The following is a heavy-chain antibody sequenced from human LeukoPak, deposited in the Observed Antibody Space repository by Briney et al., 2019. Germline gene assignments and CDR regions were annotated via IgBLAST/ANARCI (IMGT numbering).Heavy chain of an antibody. Sequence: SETLSLTCTVSGGSISSYYWSWIRQPPGKGLEWIGYIYYSGSTNYNPSLKSRVTISVDTSKNQFSLKLSSVTAADTAVYYCARVPKVARRSLAAARVYYFDYWGQGTLVTVSS. D-gene: IGHD6-13*01. CDR3: ARVPKVARRSLAAARVYYFDY. CDR1: GGSISSYY. V-gene: IGHV4-59*12. J-gene: IGHJ4*02. CDR2: IYYSGST.